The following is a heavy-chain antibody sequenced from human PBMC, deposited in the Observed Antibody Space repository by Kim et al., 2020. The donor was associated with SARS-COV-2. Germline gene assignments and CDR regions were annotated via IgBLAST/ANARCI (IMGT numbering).Heavy chain of an antibody. J-gene: IGHJ6*02. Sequence: SETLSLTCTVSGGSVSSGSYYWSWIRQPPGKGLEWIGYIYYSGSTNYNPSLKSRVTISVDTSKNQFSLKLSSVTAADTAVYYCAVVGSSSWYGDYYYGMDVWGQGTTVTVSS. CDR1: GGSVSSGSYY. CDR3: AVVGSSSWYGDYYYGMDV. CDR2: IYYSGST. D-gene: IGHD6-13*01. V-gene: IGHV4-61*01.